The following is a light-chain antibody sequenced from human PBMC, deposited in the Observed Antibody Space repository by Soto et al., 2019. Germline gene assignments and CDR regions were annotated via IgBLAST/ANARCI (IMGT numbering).Light chain of an antibody. CDR3: QPYNNWPLT. J-gene: IGKJ4*02. V-gene: IGKV3-15*01. Sequence: KTQSPSTLSPSVCDKGTITCRASQGIGDTLAWYQHKPGQTPRLLIYDTSTRATGVPTRFSGSRSGAEFTLTINSLESEDFTVYYCQPYNNWPLTFGGGTKVDIK. CDR1: QGIGDT. CDR2: DTS.